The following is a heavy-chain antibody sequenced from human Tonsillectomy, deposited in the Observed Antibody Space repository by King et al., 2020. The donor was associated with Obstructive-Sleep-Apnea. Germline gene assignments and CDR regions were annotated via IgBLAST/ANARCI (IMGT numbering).Heavy chain of an antibody. D-gene: IGHD3-3*01. J-gene: IGHJ4*02. Sequence: QLVQSGPEVKKPGASVKVSCKASGYTFSRYGIIWVRQAPGQGLEWMGWISTYNGNTNYAQSFEGRVTMTTDTSTSTAYMELRSLRSDDTAIYYCTRGFDYDIWSASEWWGQGTLVTVSS. CDR1: GYTFSRYG. CDR3: TRGFDYDIWSASEW. V-gene: IGHV1-18*04. CDR2: ISTYNGNT.